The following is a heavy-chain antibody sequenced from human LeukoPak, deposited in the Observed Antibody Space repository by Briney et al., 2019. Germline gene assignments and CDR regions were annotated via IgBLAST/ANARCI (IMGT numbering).Heavy chain of an antibody. CDR3: ALTTVTTYSFDY. J-gene: IGHJ4*02. D-gene: IGHD4-17*01. V-gene: IGHV3-23*01. Sequence: GGSLRLSCAASGFIFSSYAMSWVRQAPGKGLEWVSAISGSGGSTYYADSVKGRFTISRDNSKNTLYLQMNSLRAEDTAVYYCALTTVTTYSFDYWGQGTLVTVSS. CDR2: ISGSGGST. CDR1: GFIFSSYA.